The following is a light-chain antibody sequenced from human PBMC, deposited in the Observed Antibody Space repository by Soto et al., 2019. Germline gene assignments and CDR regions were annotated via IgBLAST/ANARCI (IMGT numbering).Light chain of an antibody. J-gene: IGLJ1*01. CDR2: DVS. CDR1: SSDVGGYNY. CDR3: SSYTSSSTLLYV. Sequence: QSVLTQPASVSGSPGQSITISCTGTSSDVGGYNYVSWYQQHPGKAPKLMIYDVSNRPSGVPNRFSGSKSGNTASLTISGLQAEDEADYYCSSYTSSSTLLYVFGTGTQLTVL. V-gene: IGLV2-14*01.